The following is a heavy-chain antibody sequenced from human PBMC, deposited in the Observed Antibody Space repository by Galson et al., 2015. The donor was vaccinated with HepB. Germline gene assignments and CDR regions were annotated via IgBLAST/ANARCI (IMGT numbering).Heavy chain of an antibody. Sequence: SLRLSCAASGFTFSSYGMHWVRQAPGKGLEWVAVISYDGSNKYYADSVKGRFTISRDNSKNTLYLQMNSLRAEDTAVYYCAKDRSLRYYYDSSGLDYWGQGTLVTVSS. D-gene: IGHD3-22*01. CDR1: GFTFSSYG. CDR3: AKDRSLRYYYDSSGLDY. J-gene: IGHJ4*02. V-gene: IGHV3-30*18. CDR2: ISYDGSNK.